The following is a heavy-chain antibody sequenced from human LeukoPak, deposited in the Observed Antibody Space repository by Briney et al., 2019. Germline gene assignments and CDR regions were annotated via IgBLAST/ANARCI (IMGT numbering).Heavy chain of an antibody. J-gene: IGHJ4*02. D-gene: IGHD2-2*01. Sequence: SETLSLTCAVYGGSFSGYYWSWIRQPPGKGLEWIGEINHSGSTNYNPSLKSRVTISVDTSKNQFSLKLNSVTAADTAVYYCARLGCSSASCYPGNWGQGTLVTVSS. CDR2: INHSGST. CDR1: GGSFSGYY. V-gene: IGHV4-34*01. CDR3: ARLGCSSASCYPGN.